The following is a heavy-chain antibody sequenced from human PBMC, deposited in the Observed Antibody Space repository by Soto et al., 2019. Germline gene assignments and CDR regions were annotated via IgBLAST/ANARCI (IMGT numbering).Heavy chain of an antibody. Sequence: TLSLTCTVSGGSISSSSYYWGWIRQPPGKGLEWIGSIYYSGSTYYNPSLKSRVTISVDTSKNQFSLKLSSVTAADTAVYYCARLRGGLDFDYWGQGTLVTASS. CDR2: IYYSGST. CDR3: ARLRGGLDFDY. J-gene: IGHJ4*02. D-gene: IGHD3-16*01. CDR1: GGSISSSSYY. V-gene: IGHV4-39*01.